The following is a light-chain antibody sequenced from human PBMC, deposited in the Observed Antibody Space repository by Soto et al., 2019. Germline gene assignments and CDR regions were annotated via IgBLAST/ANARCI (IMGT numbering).Light chain of an antibody. CDR1: SSNIGNNY. V-gene: IGLV1-51*01. Sequence: QSVLTQPPSVSAAPVQKVTISCSGSSSNIGNNYVSWYQQLPGTAPKLLIYDNNKRPSGIPDRFSGSKSGTSATLGITGLQTGDEADYYCGTWDSSLSAVVFGGGTQLTVL. J-gene: IGLJ2*01. CDR3: GTWDSSLSAVV. CDR2: DNN.